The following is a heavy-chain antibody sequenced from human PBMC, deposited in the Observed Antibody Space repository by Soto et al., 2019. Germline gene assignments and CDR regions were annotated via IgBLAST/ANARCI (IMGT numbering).Heavy chain of an antibody. CDR1: GYSISSGFY. Sequence: SETLSIACSVSGYSISSGFYWGWIRQPPGKGLEWIGSINHSGSTYHNPSLKSRVTISVDTSKNQFSLKLSSVTAADTAVYYCARDYYDSSGYYYREYYFDCWGQGTLVTVSS. CDR3: ARDYYDSSGYYYREYYFDC. V-gene: IGHV4-38-2*02. J-gene: IGHJ4*02. D-gene: IGHD3-22*01. CDR2: INHSGST.